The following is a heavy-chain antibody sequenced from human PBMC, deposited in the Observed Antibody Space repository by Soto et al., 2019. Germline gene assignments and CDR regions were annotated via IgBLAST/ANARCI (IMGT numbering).Heavy chain of an antibody. Sequence: GGSLRLSCAASGFTFSSYSMNWVRQAPGKGLEWVSSISSSSSYIYYADSVKGRFTISRDNAKNSLYLQMNSLRAEDTAVYYCARARAVPVRGVIELDYWGQGTLVTVSS. D-gene: IGHD3-10*01. CDR2: ISSSSSYI. V-gene: IGHV3-21*01. CDR3: ARARAVPVRGVIELDY. J-gene: IGHJ4*02. CDR1: GFTFSSYS.